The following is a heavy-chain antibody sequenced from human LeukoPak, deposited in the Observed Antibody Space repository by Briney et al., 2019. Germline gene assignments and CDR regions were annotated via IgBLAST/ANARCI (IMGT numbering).Heavy chain of an antibody. CDR3: ARERLVVRGITRYNWFDP. CDR1: GGSTSSYY. D-gene: IGHD3-10*01. CDR2: IYYSGST. V-gene: IGHV4-59*01. Sequence: PSETLSLTCTVSGGSTSSYYWSWIRQPPGKGLEWIGYIYYSGSTNYNPSLKSRVTISVDTSKNQFSLKLSSVTAVDTAVYYCARERLVVRGITRYNWFDPWGQGTLVTVSS. J-gene: IGHJ5*02.